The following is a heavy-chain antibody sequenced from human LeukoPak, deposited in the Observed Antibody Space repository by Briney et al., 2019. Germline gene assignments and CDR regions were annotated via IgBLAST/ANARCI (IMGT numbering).Heavy chain of an antibody. V-gene: IGHV4-59*01. CDR2: IFYSGST. Sequence: PSETLSHTCTVPGDSTSGDYWRWIRQPPGEGLEWIGHIFYSGSTKYNPSLKSRVTISLDASKTQFYLTLNSVTAADTAVYFCPGGSRELYYFDYWGQGTLVTVSS. J-gene: IGHJ4*02. CDR1: GDSTSGDY. D-gene: IGHD1-7*01. CDR3: PGGSRELYYFDY.